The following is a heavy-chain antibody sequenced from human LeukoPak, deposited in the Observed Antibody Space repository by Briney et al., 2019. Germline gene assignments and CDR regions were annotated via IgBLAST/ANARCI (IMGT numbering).Heavy chain of an antibody. D-gene: IGHD3-10*01. V-gene: IGHV3-21*01. CDR1: GFPFSSYS. CDR2: ISSGSSYI. J-gene: IGHJ5*02. Sequence: TGGSLRLSCAASGFPFSSYSMNWVRQAPGKGLEWVSSISSGSSYIYYADSVKGRFTISRDNAKNSLYLQMNSLRAEDTAVYYCARDRGFGREDWFDPWGQGTLVTVSS. CDR3: ARDRGFGREDWFDP.